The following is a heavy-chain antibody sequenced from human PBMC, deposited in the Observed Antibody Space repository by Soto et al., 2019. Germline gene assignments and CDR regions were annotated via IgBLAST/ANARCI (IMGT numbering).Heavy chain of an antibody. D-gene: IGHD2-21*02. CDR1: GESISSSSYY. J-gene: IGHJ4*02. Sequence: PSETLSLTCIVSGESISSSSYYWGWIRQPPGKGLEWIGSIYHSGRTYYNPSLKSRVSISIDTSKNQSSLKLSSVTAADTALYYCARQRTTVVTQAYFDYWGQGALVTVSS. CDR3: ARQRTTVVTQAYFDY. V-gene: IGHV4-39*01. CDR2: IYHSGRT.